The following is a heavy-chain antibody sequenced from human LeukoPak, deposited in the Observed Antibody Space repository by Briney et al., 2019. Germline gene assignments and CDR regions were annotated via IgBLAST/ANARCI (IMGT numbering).Heavy chain of an antibody. Sequence: GEPMKIFCKGSGYSFTSYWIGWVRQIPGKGVEWMGIIYRGDSDTRYSPSFQGQVTISADKSISTAYLQWSSLKASDTAMYYCARHAEEAGTDSGMDVCGQGTTVTVS. CDR2: IYRGDSDT. CDR1: GYSFTSYW. V-gene: IGHV5-51*01. CDR3: ARHAEEAGTDSGMDV. D-gene: IGHD6-19*01. J-gene: IGHJ6*02.